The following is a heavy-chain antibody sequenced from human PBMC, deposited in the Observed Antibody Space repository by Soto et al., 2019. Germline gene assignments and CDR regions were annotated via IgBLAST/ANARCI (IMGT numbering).Heavy chain of an antibody. V-gene: IGHV4-59*01. Sequence: SQTPSLTCTLSGFSLSSYYLILLRPPPGKGLEWIGYIYYSGSTNYNPSLKSRVTISVDTSKNQFSLKLSSVTAADTAVYYCARDKRVRGDGYNLLYYYYGMDVRGQGTTVTVSS. D-gene: IGHD3-10*01. CDR3: ARDKRVRGDGYNLLYYYYGMDV. J-gene: IGHJ6*02. CDR1: GFSLSSYY. CDR2: IYYSGST.